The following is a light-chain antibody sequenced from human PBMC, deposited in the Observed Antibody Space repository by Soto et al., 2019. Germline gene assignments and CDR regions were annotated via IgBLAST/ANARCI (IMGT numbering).Light chain of an antibody. J-gene: IGKJ4*01. CDR1: QTISSW. V-gene: IGKV1-5*01. Sequence: DIQMTQSPSTLSGSVGDRVTITCRASQTISSWLAWYQQKPGKAPKLLIYAASSLQSGVPSRFSGSGSGTDFTLTISSLQAEDFATYYCQQLRMYPSTFGGGTKVDIK. CDR2: AAS. CDR3: QQLRMYPST.